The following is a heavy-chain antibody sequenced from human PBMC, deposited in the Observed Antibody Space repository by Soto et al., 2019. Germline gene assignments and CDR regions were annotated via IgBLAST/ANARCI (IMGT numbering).Heavy chain of an antibody. CDR2: IWYDGSNK. D-gene: IGHD3-10*01. CDR1: GFTFSSYG. V-gene: IGHV3-33*01. Sequence: GGSLSLSCAASGFTFSSYGMHWVRQAPGKGLEWVAVIWYDGSNKYYADSVKGRFTISRDNSKNTLYLQMNSLRAEDTAVYYCARELLLTSGSLDYWGQGTLVTVSS. J-gene: IGHJ4*02. CDR3: ARELLLTSGSLDY.